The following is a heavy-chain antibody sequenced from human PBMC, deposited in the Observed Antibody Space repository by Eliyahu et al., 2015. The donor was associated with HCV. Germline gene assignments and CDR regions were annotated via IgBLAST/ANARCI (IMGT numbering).Heavy chain of an antibody. V-gene: IGHV1-69*01. D-gene: IGHD4-23*01. CDR1: GGTFSSYA. CDR2: VIPIFGTA. CDR3: ARGLDYGGKVDY. Sequence: QVQLVQSGAEVKKPGSSVKVSCKASGGTFSSYAISWVRQAPGQGLEGVGGVIPIFGTANYAQKLQGRVTITADESTSTAYMELSSLRSEDTAVYYCARGLDYGGKVDYWGQGTLVTVSS. J-gene: IGHJ4*02.